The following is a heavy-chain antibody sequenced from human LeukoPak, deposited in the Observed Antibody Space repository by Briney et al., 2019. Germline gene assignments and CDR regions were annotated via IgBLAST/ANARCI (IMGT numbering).Heavy chain of an antibody. CDR3: ASSGSWGPSDY. Sequence: SETLSPARTVSGVSISTYHWSWIRQPPGKGLERLGYVQTSGSTDYNSSLKSRVTISVDTSKNQFSLKVTSVTAADSAIYYCASSGSWGPSDYWGQGLMVTVSS. V-gene: IGHV4-4*09. D-gene: IGHD1-26*01. CDR2: VQTSGST. CDR1: GVSISTYH. J-gene: IGHJ4*02.